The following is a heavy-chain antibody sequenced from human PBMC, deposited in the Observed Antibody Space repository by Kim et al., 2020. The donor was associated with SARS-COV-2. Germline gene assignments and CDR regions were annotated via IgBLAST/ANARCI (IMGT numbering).Heavy chain of an antibody. CDR3: STDPRILDY. J-gene: IGHJ4*02. V-gene: IGHV3-11*06. Sequence: TNYADPVKGRFTISRDNAKNSLYLQMNSLRAEDTGIYYCSTDPRILDYWGQGTLVTVSS. CDR2: T.